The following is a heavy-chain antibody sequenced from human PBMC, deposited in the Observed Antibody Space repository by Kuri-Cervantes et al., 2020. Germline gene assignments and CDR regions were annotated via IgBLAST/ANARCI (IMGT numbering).Heavy chain of an antibody. V-gene: IGHV3-30-3*01. D-gene: IGHD3-22*01. CDR3: ARPVVVINYYYYGMDV. J-gene: IGHJ6*02. CDR1: GLTFSSYA. Sequence: GGSLRLSCAASGLTFSSYAMHWVRQAPGKGLEWVAVISYDGSNKYYADSVKGRFTISRDNSKNTLYLQMNSLRAEDTAVYYCARPVVVINYYYYGMDVWGQGTTVTVSS. CDR2: ISYDGSNK.